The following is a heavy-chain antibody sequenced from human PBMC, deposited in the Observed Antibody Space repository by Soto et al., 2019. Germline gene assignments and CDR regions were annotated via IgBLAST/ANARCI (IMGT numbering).Heavy chain of an antibody. J-gene: IGHJ6*02. V-gene: IGHV3-53*01. Sequence: GGSLRLSCATSGFTVSSNYISWVRQAPGKGLEWVSVIYSGGSTYYADSVKGRFTISRDNSKNTLYLQMNSLRAEDTAVYYCARGTMATIHYYYGMDVWGQGTTVTVSS. CDR3: ARGTMATIHYYYGMDV. D-gene: IGHD5-12*01. CDR1: GFTVSSNY. CDR2: IYSGGST.